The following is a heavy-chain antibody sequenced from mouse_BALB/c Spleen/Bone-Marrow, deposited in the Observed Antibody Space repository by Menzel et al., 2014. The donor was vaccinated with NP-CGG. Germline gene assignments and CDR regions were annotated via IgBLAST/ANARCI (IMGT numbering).Heavy chain of an antibody. Sequence: VQGVESGPGLVAPSQSLSITCTVSGFSLTSYGVHWVRQPPGKGLEWLGVIWAGGSTNYNSAFMSRLSISKDNSKSQVFLKMNSLQTDDTAMYYCASYGNFRFAYWGQGTLVTVSA. CDR1: GFSLTSYG. J-gene: IGHJ3*01. D-gene: IGHD2-1*01. V-gene: IGHV2-9*02. CDR3: ASYGNFRFAY. CDR2: IWAGGST.